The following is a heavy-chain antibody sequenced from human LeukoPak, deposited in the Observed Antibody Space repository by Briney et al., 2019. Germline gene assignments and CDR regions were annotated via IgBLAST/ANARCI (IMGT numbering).Heavy chain of an antibody. CDR3: AGEIYGIDS. D-gene: IGHD4-17*01. V-gene: IGHV3-7*01. Sequence: GGSLRLSCAASGFTFGSYWLSWVRQAPGKGLEWVANINQDGSKKNYVDSVKGRFTTSRDSTKNSVYLQMDSLRAGDTAVYYCAGEIYGIDSWGQGTPIAVSS. CDR2: INQDGSKK. CDR1: GFTFGSYW. J-gene: IGHJ4*02.